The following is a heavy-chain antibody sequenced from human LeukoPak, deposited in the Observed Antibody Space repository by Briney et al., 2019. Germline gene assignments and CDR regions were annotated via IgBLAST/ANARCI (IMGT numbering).Heavy chain of an antibody. CDR3: ARAAYGDSFDY. CDR2: INHSGST. Sequence: SETLSLTCAVYGGSFSGYYWSWIRQPPGKGLEWIGEINHSGSTNYNPSLTSRVTISVDTSKKQFSLKLSSVTAADTAVYYCARAAYGDSFDYWGQGTLVTVSS. D-gene: IGHD4-17*01. CDR1: GGSFSGYY. J-gene: IGHJ4*02. V-gene: IGHV4-34*01.